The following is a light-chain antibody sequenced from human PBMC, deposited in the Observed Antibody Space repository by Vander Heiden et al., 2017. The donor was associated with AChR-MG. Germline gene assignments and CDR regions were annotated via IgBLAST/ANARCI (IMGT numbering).Light chain of an antibody. V-gene: IGLV3-1*01. Sequence: SYELTQPPSVSVSSGQTASITCSGDKLGNKYICWYQQKPGQSPVLLIYQNNKRPSGIPERFSGSNSGNTATLTISGTQSVDEADYVCQAWDTRSNWVFGGGTTLTVL. J-gene: IGLJ3*02. CDR1: KLGNKY. CDR3: QAWDTRSNWV. CDR2: QNN.